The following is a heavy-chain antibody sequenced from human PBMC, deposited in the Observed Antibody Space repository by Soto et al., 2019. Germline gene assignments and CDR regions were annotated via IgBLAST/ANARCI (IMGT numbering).Heavy chain of an antibody. CDR3: ARERGGSGTASWFDP. D-gene: IGHD3-10*01. CDR1: GGTFSRHA. V-gene: IGHV1-69*01. Sequence: QVQLVQSGAEVRKPGSSVKVSCKASGGTFSRHAISWVRQAPGQGLEWMGGIIPIFGTANYAQKFQGRVTITADESTSTAYMELSSLRSEDTAVYYCARERGGSGTASWFDPWGQGTLVTVSS. J-gene: IGHJ5*02. CDR2: IIPIFGTA.